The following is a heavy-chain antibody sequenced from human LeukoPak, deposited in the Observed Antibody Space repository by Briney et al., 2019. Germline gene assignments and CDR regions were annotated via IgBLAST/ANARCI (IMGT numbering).Heavy chain of an antibody. J-gene: IGHJ4*02. V-gene: IGHV3-7*01. CDR2: IKQDGSEK. D-gene: IGHD5-24*01. Sequence: GGSLRLSCAASGFTFSSYWMSWVRQAPGKGLEWVANIKQDGSEKYYVDSVKGRFTISRDNAKNSLYLQMNSLRAEDTAVYYCAREGGGMATILFDYWGQGTLVTVSS. CDR3: AREGGGMATILFDY. CDR1: GFTFSSYW.